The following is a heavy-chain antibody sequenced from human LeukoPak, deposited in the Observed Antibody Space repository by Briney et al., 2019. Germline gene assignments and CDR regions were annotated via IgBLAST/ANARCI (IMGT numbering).Heavy chain of an antibody. CDR3: AAHHGELGYFDY. Sequence: GGSLRLSCAASGXTFSSYGMHWVRQAPGKGLEWVAVIWYDGSNKYYADSVKGRFTISRDNSKNTLYLQMNSLRAEDTAVYYCAAHHGELGYFDYWGQGTLVTVSS. V-gene: IGHV3-33*01. D-gene: IGHD1-26*01. CDR2: IWYDGSNK. J-gene: IGHJ4*02. CDR1: GXTFSSYG.